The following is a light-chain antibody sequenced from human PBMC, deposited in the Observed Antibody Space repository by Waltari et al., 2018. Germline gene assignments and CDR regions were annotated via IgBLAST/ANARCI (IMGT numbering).Light chain of an antibody. CDR3: HQYGSSPL. CDR2: GAS. Sequence: EIVLTQSPATLSLSPGERATLSCRASQSVSRYLAWYQQKPGQAPRLLIYGASTRATGITDRFSGSGSGTDFTLTISRLEPEDFAVYYCHQYGSSPLFGQGTKVEIK. CDR1: QSVSRY. J-gene: IGKJ1*01. V-gene: IGKV3-20*01.